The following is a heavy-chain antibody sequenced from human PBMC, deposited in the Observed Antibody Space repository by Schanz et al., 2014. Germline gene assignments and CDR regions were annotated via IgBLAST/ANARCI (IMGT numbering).Heavy chain of an antibody. D-gene: IGHD1-1*01. J-gene: IGHJ2*01. CDR3: ARDTTWRLDL. V-gene: IGHV4-34*01. Sequence: QVQLQQWGAGLLKPSETLSLTCAVYGGSFSGYYWSWIRQPPGKGLEWIAEINHGGSTNYNPSLKSRVTISLDTSKNQFSLPLTSLTAADTAVYYCARDTTWRLDLWGRGTLVTVSS. CDR1: GGSFSGYY. CDR2: INHGGST.